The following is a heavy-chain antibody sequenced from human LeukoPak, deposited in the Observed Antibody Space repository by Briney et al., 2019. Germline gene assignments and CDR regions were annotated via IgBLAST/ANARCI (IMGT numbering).Heavy chain of an antibody. D-gene: IGHD3-16*02. V-gene: IGHV3-74*01. J-gene: IGHJ4*02. CDR1: GFTFSTYF. CDR2: IGSDGSSA. CDR3: TKDAGVIVTPMYYFDY. Sequence: GGSLRLSCAASGFTFSTYFIHWVRQGPGKGLVWVSRIGSDGSSASSADSVKGRFTISRDNSKYTLHLQMNSLRVEDTAIYYCTKDAGVIVTPMYYFDYWGQGTLVTVSS.